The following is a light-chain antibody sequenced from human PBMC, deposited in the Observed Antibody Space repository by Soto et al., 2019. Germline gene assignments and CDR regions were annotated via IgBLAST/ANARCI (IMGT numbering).Light chain of an antibody. V-gene: IGKV1-5*01. CDR2: DAS. Sequence: DIKMDEASSSLPASVADRGSLTFRASQSISSWLAWYQQKPGKAPKLLIYDASSWESGIPARFSGSGSGTEFTLTISSLQPDDFATYYCQQYNSYSTWTFGQGTKVDIK. J-gene: IGKJ1*01. CDR3: QQYNSYSTWT. CDR1: QSISSW.